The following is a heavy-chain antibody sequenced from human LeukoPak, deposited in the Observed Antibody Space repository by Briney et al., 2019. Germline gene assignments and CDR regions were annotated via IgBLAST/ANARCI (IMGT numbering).Heavy chain of an antibody. CDR1: GVSISGSSYY. V-gene: IGHV4-61*10. CDR3: ARLEYQLRTHNWFDP. Sequence: SQTLSLTCTVSGVSISGSSYYWSWIRQPAGKGLEWIGYIYYSGSTNYNPSLKSRVTISVDTSKNQFSLKLSSVTAADTAVYYCARLEYQLRTHNWFDPWGQGTLVTVSS. J-gene: IGHJ5*02. CDR2: IYYSGST. D-gene: IGHD2-2*01.